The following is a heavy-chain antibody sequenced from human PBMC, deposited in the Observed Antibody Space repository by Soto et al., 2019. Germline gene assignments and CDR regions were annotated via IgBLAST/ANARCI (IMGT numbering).Heavy chain of an antibody. CDR3: ARHNYDFWSGYYFDY. D-gene: IGHD3-3*01. Sequence: SETLSLTCTVSGGSISSSSYYWGWIRQPPGKGLEWIGSIYYSGSTYYNPSLKSRVTISVDTSKNQFSLKLSSVTAADTAVYYCARHNYDFWSGYYFDYWGQGTLVTVSS. CDR2: IYYSGST. V-gene: IGHV4-39*01. CDR1: GGSISSSSYY. J-gene: IGHJ4*02.